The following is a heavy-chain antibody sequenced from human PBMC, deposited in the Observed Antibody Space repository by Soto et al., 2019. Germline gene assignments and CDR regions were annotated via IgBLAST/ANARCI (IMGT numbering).Heavy chain of an antibody. Sequence: SETLSLTCTISGGSISSSGFYWGWIRQPPGKGLEWIGTVYHSETSYYNPSLQSRVTLSVDTSKNQFSLKLRSVTPADTAVYYCARHLGGFGFGVFDIWGQGTMVTVSS. CDR2: VYHSETS. CDR3: ARHLGGFGFGVFDI. J-gene: IGHJ3*02. V-gene: IGHV4-39*01. D-gene: IGHD3-10*01. CDR1: GGSISSSGFY.